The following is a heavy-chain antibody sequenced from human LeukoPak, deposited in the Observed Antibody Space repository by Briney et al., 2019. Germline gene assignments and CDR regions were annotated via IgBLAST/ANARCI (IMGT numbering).Heavy chain of an antibody. Sequence: PGGSLRLSCTASGFTFTSFGIHWVRQAPGKGLEWVAFIRYNGIDQYYADSVKGRFTISRDNTKNSLYLHMSSLRADDTAVYFCATVAGYFDYWGQGTLVTVSS. CDR1: GFTFTSFG. V-gene: IGHV3-30*02. CDR3: ATVAGYFDY. J-gene: IGHJ4*02. CDR2: IRYNGIDQ. D-gene: IGHD2-21*01.